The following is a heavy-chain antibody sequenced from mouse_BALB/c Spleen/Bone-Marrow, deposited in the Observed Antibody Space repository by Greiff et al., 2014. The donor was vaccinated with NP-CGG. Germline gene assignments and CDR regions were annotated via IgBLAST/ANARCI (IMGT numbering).Heavy chain of an antibody. D-gene: IGHD1-1*01. J-gene: IGHJ1*01. CDR3: ARGGYYGTSLYWYFDV. CDR1: GYTFTSYV. CDR2: INPYNDGT. V-gene: IGHV1-14*01. Sequence: EVQLQQSGPELVKPGASVKMSCKASGYTFTSYVIHWVKQKPGQGLEWIGYINPYNDGTKYNEKFKGKATLTSDKSSSTAYMELSSLTSEDSAVYYCARGGYYGTSLYWYFDVWGAGTTATVPS.